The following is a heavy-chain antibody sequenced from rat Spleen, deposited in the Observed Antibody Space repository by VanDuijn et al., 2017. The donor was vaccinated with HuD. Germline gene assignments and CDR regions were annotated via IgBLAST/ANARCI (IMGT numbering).Heavy chain of an antibody. CDR3: TRSWGYYFDGSAQWFAY. V-gene: IGHV2-1*01. D-gene: IGHD1-12*02. CDR2: IWGDGRT. J-gene: IGHJ3*01. Sequence: QVQLKESGPGLVQPSQTLSLTCTVSGFSLTSNSVHWVRQSPGKGLEWMGGIWGDGRTDYNSVLKSRLSISRDTSKSQVFLKMNSLQTDYTAIYFCTRSWGYYFDGSAQWFAYWGQGTLVTVSS. CDR1: GFSLTSNS.